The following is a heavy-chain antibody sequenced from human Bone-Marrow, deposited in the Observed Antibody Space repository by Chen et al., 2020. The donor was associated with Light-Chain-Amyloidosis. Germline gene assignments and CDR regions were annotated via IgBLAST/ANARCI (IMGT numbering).Heavy chain of an antibody. J-gene: IGHJ3*01. Sequence: QVQLVQSGAEVKKPGASVRISCKASGYTFSNYGIPWVRQAPGQGLEWMGWIATYNGYTNYLEKIQDRVTMATDTSTSTVYMDLRSLRSEDTAVYYCARASYYGSGSYQDAFDVWGQGTMVTVSS. CDR3: ARASYYGSGSYQDAFDV. D-gene: IGHD3-10*01. V-gene: IGHV1-18*04. CDR1: GYTFSNYG. CDR2: IATYNGYT.